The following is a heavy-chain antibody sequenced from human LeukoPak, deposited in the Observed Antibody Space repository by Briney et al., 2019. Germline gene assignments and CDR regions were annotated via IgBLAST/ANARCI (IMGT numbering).Heavy chain of an antibody. CDR1: GGSISSSNW. D-gene: IGHD6-13*01. J-gene: IGHJ3*02. V-gene: IGHV4-4*02. CDR2: TYHSGST. CDR3: ARDSRIAAAGTGDLDAFDI. Sequence: SGTLSLTCAVSGGSISSSNWWSWVRQPPGKGLEWIGETYHSGSTNYNPSLKSRVTISVDKSKNQFSLKLSSVTAADTAVYYCARDSRIAAAGTGDLDAFDIWGQGTMVTVSS.